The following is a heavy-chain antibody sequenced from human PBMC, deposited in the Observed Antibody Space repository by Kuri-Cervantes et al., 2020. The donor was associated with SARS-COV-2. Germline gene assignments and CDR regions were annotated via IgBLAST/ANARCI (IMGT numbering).Heavy chain of an antibody. CDR3: ARRSTSITIFGVVNINPFDY. CDR1: GGSISSTIYY. Sequence: CTVSGGSISSTIYYWGWIRQPPGKGLEWIGSIYYSGSTYYNPSLKSRVTISVDTSKTQFSLKLSSVTAADTAVYYCARRSTSITIFGVVNINPFDYWGQGTLVTVSS. V-gene: IGHV4-39*01. CDR2: IYYSGST. J-gene: IGHJ4*02. D-gene: IGHD3-3*01.